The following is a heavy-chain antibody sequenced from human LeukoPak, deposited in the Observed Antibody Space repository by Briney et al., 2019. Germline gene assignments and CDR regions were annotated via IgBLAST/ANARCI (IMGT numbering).Heavy chain of an antibody. CDR2: VSGRDTST. J-gene: IGHJ4*02. D-gene: IGHD3-9*01. Sequence: GGSLRLSCAASGFTFSNYAMSWVRQAPGKGLEWVSAVSGRDTSTYYTDSVKGRFTISRDNPKNTLYLQMNSLSAEDTAIYYCAKWGDYDVLTGYYDSDYWGQGTRVTVSS. CDR1: GFTFSNYA. CDR3: AKWGDYDVLTGYYDSDY. V-gene: IGHV3-23*01.